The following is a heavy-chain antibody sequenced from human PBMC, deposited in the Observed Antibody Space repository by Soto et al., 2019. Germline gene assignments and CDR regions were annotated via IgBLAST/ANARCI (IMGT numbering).Heavy chain of an antibody. J-gene: IGHJ4*02. CDR1: GGSISGGGYY. D-gene: IGHD2-2*01. CDR2: IYYSGST. V-gene: IGHV4-31*03. CDR3: ARRMGYCSSTCCSASLYYFDY. Sequence: QVQLQESGPGLVKPSQTLSLTCTVSGGSISGGGYYWSWIRQHPGKGLEWIGYIYYSGSTYYNPSLKSRVTISVDTPKNQFSLKLSSVTAADTAVYYCARRMGYCSSTCCSASLYYFDYWGQGTLVTVSS.